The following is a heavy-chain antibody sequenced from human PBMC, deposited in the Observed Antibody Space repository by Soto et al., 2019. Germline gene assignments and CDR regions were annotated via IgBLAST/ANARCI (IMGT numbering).Heavy chain of an antibody. CDR1: GFTFSDYY. D-gene: IGHD3-22*01. V-gene: IGHV3-11*01. CDR3: VLSHLYLDNSGYPDY. Sequence: GGSLRLSCAASGFTFSDYYMSWIRQAQGKGLEWVSYISSSGSTIYYADSVQGRFTISRDNAKNSLYLQMNSLRAEATAVYYCVLSHLYLDNSGYPDYRGQGTLGTVSS. CDR2: ISSSGSTI. J-gene: IGHJ4*02.